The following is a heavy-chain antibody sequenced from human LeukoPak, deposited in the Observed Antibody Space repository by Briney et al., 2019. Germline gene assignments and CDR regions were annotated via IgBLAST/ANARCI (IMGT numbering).Heavy chain of an antibody. V-gene: IGHV3-48*03. D-gene: IGHD2-2*03. Sequence: GGSLRLSCAASGFTFSSYEMNWVRQAPGKGLEWVSYISSSASTICYADSVKGRFTISRDNSKNTLYLQMNGLRPEDTAVYYCARDPLDISRWANAFDIWGQGTMVTVSS. CDR1: GFTFSSYE. J-gene: IGHJ3*02. CDR2: ISSSASTI. CDR3: ARDPLDISRWANAFDI.